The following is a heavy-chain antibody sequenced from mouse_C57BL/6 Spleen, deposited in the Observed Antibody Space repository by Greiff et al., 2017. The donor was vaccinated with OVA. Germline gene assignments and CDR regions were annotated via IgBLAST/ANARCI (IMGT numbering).Heavy chain of an antibody. D-gene: IGHD2-3*01. CDR1: GYTFTSYW. V-gene: IGHV1-7*01. Sequence: QVQLQQSGAELAKPGASVKLSCKASGYTFTSYWMHWVKQRPGQGLEWIGYINPSSGYTKYNQKFKDKATLTADKSSSTAYMQLSSLTYDDAAVYYCARCDGYREGNFDYWGQGTTLTVSS. CDR2: INPSSGYT. J-gene: IGHJ2*01. CDR3: ARCDGYREGNFDY.